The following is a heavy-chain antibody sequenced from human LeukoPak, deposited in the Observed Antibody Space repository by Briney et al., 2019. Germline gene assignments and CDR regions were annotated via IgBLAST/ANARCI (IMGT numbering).Heavy chain of an antibody. CDR3: ARGVTQIMVRGTFDY. V-gene: IGHV3-23*01. D-gene: IGHD3-10*01. J-gene: IGHJ4*02. Sequence: GGSLRLSCAASGFTFSSYAMSWVRQAPGKGLEWVSAISGGGGSSTYYADSVKGRFTISKDTSKNTLYLQMNSLRAEDTAVYYCARGVTQIMVRGTFDYWGQGTLVTVSS. CDR2: ISGGGGSST. CDR1: GFTFSSYA.